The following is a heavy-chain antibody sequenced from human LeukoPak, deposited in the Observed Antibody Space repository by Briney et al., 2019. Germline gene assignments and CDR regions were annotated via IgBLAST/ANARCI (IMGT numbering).Heavy chain of an antibody. J-gene: IGHJ5*02. CDR1: GGSISSYY. V-gene: IGHV4-59*01. CDR2: IYYSGST. D-gene: IGHD6-13*01. CDR3: ARRLGYSSSWYRGDWFDP. Sequence: SETLSLTCTVSGGSISSYYWSWIRQPPGKGLEWIGYIYYSGSTNYNPSLKSRVTISVDTSKNQFSLKLSSVTAADTAVYYCARRLGYSSSWYRGDWFDPWGQGTLVTVSS.